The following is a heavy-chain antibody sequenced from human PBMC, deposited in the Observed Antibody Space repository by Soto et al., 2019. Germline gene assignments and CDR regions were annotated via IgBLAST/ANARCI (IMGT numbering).Heavy chain of an antibody. CDR3: ARQIGFCNSTGCPYHY. V-gene: IGHV5-51*01. CDR1: GYKFTSYW. D-gene: IGHD2-2*01. J-gene: IGHJ4*02. Sequence: GESLKISCKGSGYKFTSYWIGWVRQMPGKGLEWMGIIYPGDSDARYSPAFRGQVTISADKSISTAYLQWSSLKASDSGMYYCARQIGFCNSTGCPYHYWGRGTLVTVSS. CDR2: IYPGDSDA.